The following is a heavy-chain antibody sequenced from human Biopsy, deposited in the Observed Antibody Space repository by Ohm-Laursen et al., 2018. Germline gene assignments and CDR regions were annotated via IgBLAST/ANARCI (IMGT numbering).Heavy chain of an antibody. J-gene: IGHJ6*02. D-gene: IGHD2/OR15-2a*01. Sequence: SETLSLTWTVSGGSMSSYYWTWIRQPPGKGLEWIGYIYNSGSTNYNPSLKSRVTISVAVDTSKSQFSLRLSSVTAADTAVYYCARATNSTGWPYYYFYGMDVWGQGTTVTVSS. V-gene: IGHV4-59*01. CDR2: IYNSGST. CDR1: GGSMSSYY. CDR3: ARATNSTGWPYYYFYGMDV.